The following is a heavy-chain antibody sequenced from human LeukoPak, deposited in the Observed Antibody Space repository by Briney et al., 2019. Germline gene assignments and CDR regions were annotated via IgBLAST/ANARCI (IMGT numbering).Heavy chain of an antibody. CDR3: ARQQEVSGYFDY. J-gene: IGHJ4*02. V-gene: IGHV1-2*02. D-gene: IGHD3-16*02. Sequence: ASVKVSCKASGYRFTCCYMHWVRQAPGQGLEWMGWINPNSGVTNYAQNFKGRVSMTRDTSISTAYTELSRLRSDDTAVYYCARQQEVSGYFDYWGQGTLVTVSS. CDR1: GYRFTCCY. CDR2: INPNSGVT.